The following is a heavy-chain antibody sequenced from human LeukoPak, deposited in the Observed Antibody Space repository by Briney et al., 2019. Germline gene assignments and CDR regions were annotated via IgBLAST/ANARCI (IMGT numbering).Heavy chain of an antibody. J-gene: IGHJ5*02. CDR3: ARSIAAAGNWFDP. Sequence: KASETLSLTCTVSGGSISSYYWSWIRQPPGKGLEWIGYIYYSGSTNYNPSLKSRVTISVDTSKNQFSLKLSSVTAADTAVYYCARSIAAAGNWFDPWGQGTLVTVTS. D-gene: IGHD6-13*01. CDR1: GGSISSYY. V-gene: IGHV4-59*01. CDR2: IYYSGST.